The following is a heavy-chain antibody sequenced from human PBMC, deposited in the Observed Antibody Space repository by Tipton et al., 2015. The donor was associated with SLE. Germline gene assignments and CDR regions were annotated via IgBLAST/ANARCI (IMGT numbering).Heavy chain of an antibody. D-gene: IGHD6-6*01. CDR2: INHSGST. CDR3: ARGVTYSSSSYYYYYYMDV. J-gene: IGHJ6*03. Sequence: TLSLTCTVSGDSISNVGYYWSWIRQPPGKGLEWIGEINHSGSTNYNPSLKSRVTISVDTSKNQFSLKLSSVTAADTAVYYCARGVTYSSSSYYYYYYMDVWGKGTTVTVSS. CDR1: GDSISNVGYY. V-gene: IGHV4-34*01.